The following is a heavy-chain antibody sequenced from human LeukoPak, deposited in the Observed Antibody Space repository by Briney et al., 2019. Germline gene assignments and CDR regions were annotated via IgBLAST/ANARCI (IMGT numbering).Heavy chain of an antibody. CDR3: ARGFNYYDSSGYLDY. D-gene: IGHD3-22*01. CDR2: ISYDGSNK. V-gene: IGHV3-30-3*01. CDR1: GFTFSSYW. J-gene: IGHJ4*02. Sequence: GGSLRLSCAASGFTFSSYWMHWVRQAPGKGLEWVAVISYDGSNKYYADSVKGRFTISRDNSKNTLYLQMNSLRAEDTAVYYCARGFNYYDSSGYLDYWGQGTLVTVSS.